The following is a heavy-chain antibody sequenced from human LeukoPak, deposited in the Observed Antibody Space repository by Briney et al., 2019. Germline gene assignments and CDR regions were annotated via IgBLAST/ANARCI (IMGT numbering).Heavy chain of an antibody. CDR3: ARGPQWLAPLDY. D-gene: IGHD6-19*01. J-gene: IGHJ4*02. V-gene: IGHV1-46*01. Sequence: ASVKFSCKASGYTFISHYMHWVRQAPGQGLEWMGVINPSDGTTNYAQKFQGRVTITRDTSTTTVYMELNSLKSEDTAVYSCARGPQWLAPLDYWGQGTLVTVSS. CDR2: INPSDGTT. CDR1: GYTFISHY.